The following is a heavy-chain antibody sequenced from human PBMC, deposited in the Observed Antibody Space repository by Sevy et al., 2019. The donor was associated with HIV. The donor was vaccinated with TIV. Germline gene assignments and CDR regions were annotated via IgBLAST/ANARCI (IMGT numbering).Heavy chain of an antibody. CDR2: ISFSSNYT. Sequence: GGSLRVSCSASGFTFSDYYMNWIRQAPGKGLEWISYISFSSNYTMYADSVTGRFTISRDNAKNSLYLQMNSLRAEDTAVYYCARGLVGANLGTDYRGQGSLVTVSS. J-gene: IGHJ4*02. CDR1: GFTFSDYY. CDR3: ARGLVGANLGTDY. V-gene: IGHV3-11*06. D-gene: IGHD1-26*01.